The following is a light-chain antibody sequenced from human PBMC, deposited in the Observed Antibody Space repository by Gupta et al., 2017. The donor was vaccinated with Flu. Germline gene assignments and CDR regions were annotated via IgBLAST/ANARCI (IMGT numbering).Light chain of an antibody. V-gene: IGKV1-17*01. CDR1: QTIRSD. CDR3: LQHNTYPWT. J-gene: IGKJ1*01. CDR2: AAS. Sequence: SQTIRSDLGWYQQKPGKAPKLLIYAASSLQGGVPSRFSGSGSGTEFTLTISSLQPEDFAIYYCLQHNTYPWTFGEGTKVEI.